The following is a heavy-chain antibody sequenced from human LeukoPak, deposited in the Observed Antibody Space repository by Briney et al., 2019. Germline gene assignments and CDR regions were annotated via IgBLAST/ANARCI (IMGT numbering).Heavy chain of an antibody. J-gene: IGHJ5*02. V-gene: IGHV4-39*01. D-gene: IGHD3-10*01. CDR1: GYSISSGYYY. CDR2: IYYSGTT. CDR3: ARQPKPCAPGIFITGKACWFDP. Sequence: KASETLSLTCTVSGYSISSGYYYWAWIRQPPGKGPEWIGSIYYSGTTYPHPSLKSRITISVDTSKNQFSLKLSSVTAADTAVYYCARQPKPCAPGIFITGKACWFDPWGQGTLVTVSP.